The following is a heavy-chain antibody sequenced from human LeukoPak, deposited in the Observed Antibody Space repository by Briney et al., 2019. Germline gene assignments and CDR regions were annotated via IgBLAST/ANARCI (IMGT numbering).Heavy chain of an antibody. CDR2: MNPNSGNT. V-gene: IGHV1-8*03. CDR3: ARGRRRCSSTSCYTKRPDYWFDP. J-gene: IGHJ5*02. CDR1: GYTFTSYD. Sequence: GASVKVSCKASGYTFTSYDINWVRQATGQGLEWMGWMNPNSGNTGYAQKFQGRVTITRNTSISTAYMELSSLRSEDTAVYYCARGRRRCSSTSCYTKRPDYWFDPWGQGTLVTVSS. D-gene: IGHD2-2*02.